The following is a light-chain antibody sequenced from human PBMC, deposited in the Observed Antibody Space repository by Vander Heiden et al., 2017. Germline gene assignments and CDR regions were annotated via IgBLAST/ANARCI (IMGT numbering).Light chain of an antibody. CDR1: QSVSSY. V-gene: IGKV3-11*01. J-gene: IGKJ4*01. Sequence: EIVLTQSPATLSLSPGERATLSCRASQSVSSYLAWYQQKPGQAPRLLIYDAANRATGIPARFSGSGSGTAFTLTISSLEPEEFAVYYCQQRSNWPGLTFGGGTKVEIK. CDR3: QQRSNWPGLT. CDR2: DAA.